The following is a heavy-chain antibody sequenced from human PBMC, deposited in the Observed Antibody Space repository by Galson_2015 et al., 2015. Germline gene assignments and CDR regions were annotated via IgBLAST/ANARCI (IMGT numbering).Heavy chain of an antibody. CDR3: AKLPSSTTNSCIDY. V-gene: IGHV3-23*01. D-gene: IGHD1-1*01. J-gene: IGHJ4*02. CDR1: GFTFSSYA. CDR2: ISGSGGST. Sequence: SLRLSCAASGFTFSSYAMSWVRQAPGRGLEWVSAISGSGGSTYYADSVKGRFTISRDNSKNTPYLQMNSLRAEDTAVYYCAKLPSSTTNSCIDYWGQGTLVTVSS.